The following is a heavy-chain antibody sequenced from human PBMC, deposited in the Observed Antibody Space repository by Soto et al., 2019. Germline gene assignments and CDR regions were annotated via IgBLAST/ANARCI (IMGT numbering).Heavy chain of an antibody. J-gene: IGHJ4*02. CDR3: ARVASIAARPFDY. Sequence: QVQLVQSGAEVKKPGASVKVSCKASGYTFTSYAMHWVRQAPGERLEWMGWINAGNGNTKYSQKFQGRVTITRDTSASTAYMELSSLRSEDTAVYYCARVASIAARPFDYWGRGTLVTVSS. CDR2: INAGNGNT. CDR1: GYTFTSYA. V-gene: IGHV1-3*01. D-gene: IGHD6-6*01.